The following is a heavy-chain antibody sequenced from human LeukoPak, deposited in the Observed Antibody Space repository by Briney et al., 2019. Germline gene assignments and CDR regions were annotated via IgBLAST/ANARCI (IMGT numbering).Heavy chain of an antibody. CDR2: IYYSGSA. CDR1: DDSMKSSSHY. V-gene: IGHV4-39*01. D-gene: IGHD2-8*01. J-gene: IGHJ4*02. Sequence: SETLSLTCIVSDDSMKSSSHYWGWIRQPPGKGLEWIGSIYYSGSAYYKLSLKSRITISADRSKSQFSLRLSSVTASDTAVYYCVAPRTNSGFVDYWGQGTLVTVSS. CDR3: VAPRTNSGFVDY.